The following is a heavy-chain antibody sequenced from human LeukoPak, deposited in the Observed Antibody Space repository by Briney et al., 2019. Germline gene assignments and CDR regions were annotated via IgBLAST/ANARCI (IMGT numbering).Heavy chain of an antibody. Sequence: GGSLRLSCAASGFTFSSYGMSWVRQAPGKGLEWVANIKQDGSEKYYVDSVKGRFTISRDNAKNSLYLQMNSLRAEDTAVYYCARDWDYYDILTGYYTSMDVWGKGTTVTVSS. CDR2: IKQDGSEK. CDR1: GFTFSSYG. CDR3: ARDWDYYDILTGYYTSMDV. V-gene: IGHV3-7*01. J-gene: IGHJ6*03. D-gene: IGHD3-9*01.